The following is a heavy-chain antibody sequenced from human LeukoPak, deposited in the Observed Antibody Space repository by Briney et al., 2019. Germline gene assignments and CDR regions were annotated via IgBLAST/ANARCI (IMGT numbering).Heavy chain of an antibody. D-gene: IGHD2-2*01. V-gene: IGHV4-61*01. Sequence: SQTLSLTCTVSGGSISSGSYYWSWIRQPPGKGLEWIGYIYYSGSTNYNPSLKSRVTISVDTSKNQFSLKLSSVTAADTAVYYCARDRPVPAALDYYYYMDVWGKGTTITVSS. CDR3: ARDRPVPAALDYYYYMDV. CDR1: GGSISSGSYY. CDR2: IYYSGST. J-gene: IGHJ6*03.